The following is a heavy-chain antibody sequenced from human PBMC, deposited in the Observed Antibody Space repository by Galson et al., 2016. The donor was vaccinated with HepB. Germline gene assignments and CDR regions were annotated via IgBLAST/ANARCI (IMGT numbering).Heavy chain of an antibody. CDR3: AREPIHSYGLGSFDY. J-gene: IGHJ4*02. V-gene: IGHV5-51*01. Sequence: QSGAEVKKPGESLKISCQGFDYSFTRYWVGWVRQMPGKGLEWIGTIYPGDSNTRNSPSFQGQVTISADKSISTAYLQWSSLKASDTAMYYCAREPIHSYGLGSFDYRGQGTLVTVSS. CDR2: IYPGDSNT. CDR1: DYSFTRYW. D-gene: IGHD5-18*01.